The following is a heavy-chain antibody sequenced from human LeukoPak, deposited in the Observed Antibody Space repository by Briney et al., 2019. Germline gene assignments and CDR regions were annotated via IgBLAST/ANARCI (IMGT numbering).Heavy chain of an antibody. CDR1: GYTLTSYA. CDR2: INAGNGNT. V-gene: IGHV1-3*01. CDR3: ARALWFGELLTQDNWFDP. J-gene: IGHJ5*02. Sequence: ASVKVSCKASGYTLTSYAMHWVRQAPGQRLEWMGWINAGNGNTKYSQKFQGRVTITRDTSASTAYMELSSLRSEDTAVYYCARALWFGELLTQDNWFDPWGQGTLVTVSS. D-gene: IGHD3-10*01.